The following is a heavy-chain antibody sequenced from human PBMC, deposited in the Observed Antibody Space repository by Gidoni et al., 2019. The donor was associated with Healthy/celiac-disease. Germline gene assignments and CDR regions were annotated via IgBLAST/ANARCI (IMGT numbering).Heavy chain of an antibody. V-gene: IGHV3-7*02. Sequence: EVQLVETGGGLVQRGGSLRLSCAASGFTFSSYWMSWVRQAPGKGLEWVANLKQDGSEKYYVDSLKGRFTISRDNAKNSLYLQMNSLRAEDTAVYYCAAGITMVQGDYWGQGTLVIVSS. CDR2: LKQDGSEK. CDR3: AAGITMVQGDY. J-gene: IGHJ4*02. D-gene: IGHD3-10*01. CDR1: GFTFSSYW.